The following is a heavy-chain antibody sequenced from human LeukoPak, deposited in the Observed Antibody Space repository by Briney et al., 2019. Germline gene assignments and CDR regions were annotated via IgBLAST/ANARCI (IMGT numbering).Heavy chain of an antibody. CDR1: GGSISSGGYS. CDR3: ARESRGYYYDSSGYPDAFDI. CDR2: IYHSGST. V-gene: IGHV4-30-2*01. J-gene: IGHJ3*02. Sequence: TPSLTCAVSGGSISSGGYSWSWIRQPPGKGLEWIGYIYHSGSTYYNPSLKSRVTISVDRSKNQFSLKLSPVTAADTAVYYCARESRGYYYDSSGYPDAFDIWGQGTMVTVSS. D-gene: IGHD3-22*01.